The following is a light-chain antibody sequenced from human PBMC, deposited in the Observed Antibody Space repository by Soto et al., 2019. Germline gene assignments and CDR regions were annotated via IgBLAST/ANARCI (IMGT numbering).Light chain of an antibody. CDR1: QSVSNY. V-gene: IGKV3-11*01. CDR2: DTS. Sequence: EIVLTQSPATLSLSPGERATLSCRASQSVSNYLAWYQQKPGQAPRLLIYDTSNRATGILARFSGSGSGTDFTLTSSSLEPEDFAVYYCQQRSNWPPRVTFGPGTKVDFK. J-gene: IGKJ3*01. CDR3: QQRSNWPPRVT.